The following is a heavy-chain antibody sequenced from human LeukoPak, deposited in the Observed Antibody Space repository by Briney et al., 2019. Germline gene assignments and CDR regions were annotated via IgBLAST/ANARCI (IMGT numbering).Heavy chain of an antibody. CDR1: GGSISSSSYY. CDR3: AGGYCSGGSCYSYYYYNYMDV. D-gene: IGHD2-15*01. V-gene: IGHV4-39*07. J-gene: IGHJ6*03. Sequence: SETLSLTCTVSGGSISSSSYYWGWIRQPPGKGLEWIGSIHYSGSTNYNPSLKSRVTISVDTSKNQFSLKLSSVTAADTAVYYCAGGYCSGGSCYSYYYYNYMDVWGKGTTATVSS. CDR2: IHYSGST.